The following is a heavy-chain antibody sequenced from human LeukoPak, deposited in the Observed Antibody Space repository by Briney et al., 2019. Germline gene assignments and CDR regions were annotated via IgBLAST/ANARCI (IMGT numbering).Heavy chain of an antibody. CDR2: IYHSGST. CDR3: ARGVWSGYYSDAFDI. Sequence: NPSETLSLTCAVSGYSISSGYYWGWIRQPPGKGLEWIGSIYHSGSTYYNPSLKSRVTISVDTSKNQFSLKLSSVTAADTAVYYCARGVWSGYYSDAFDIWGQGTMVTVSS. J-gene: IGHJ3*02. CDR1: GYSISSGYY. D-gene: IGHD3-3*01. V-gene: IGHV4-38-2*01.